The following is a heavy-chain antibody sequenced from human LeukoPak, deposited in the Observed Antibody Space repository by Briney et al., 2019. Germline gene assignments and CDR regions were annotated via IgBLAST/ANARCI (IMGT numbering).Heavy chain of an antibody. CDR3: ASSWYHYHYGMDV. V-gene: IGHV3-23*01. CDR1: GFTFSSYV. CDR2: ISGSGGGT. J-gene: IGHJ6*02. D-gene: IGHD2-15*01. Sequence: GGSLRLSCAASGFTFSSYVMTWVRQAPGKGLDWVSSISGSGGGTYYADSVRGRFTISRDNSKNSLYLQMNSLRAEDTAVYYCASSWYHYHYGMDVWGQGTTVTVSS.